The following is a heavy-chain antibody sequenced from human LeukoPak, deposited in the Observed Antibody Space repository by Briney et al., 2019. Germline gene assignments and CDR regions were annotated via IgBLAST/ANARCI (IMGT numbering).Heavy chain of an antibody. CDR3: ANDFYSGSYYMRGGYFDY. J-gene: IGHJ4*02. CDR1: GFTFSSYA. CDR2: ISYEGSNK. D-gene: IGHD1-26*01. V-gene: IGHV3-30*04. Sequence: GGPLRLSCAPSGFTFSSYAMHWVRQAPGKGLDWVTIISYEGSNKYYADSVKGRFTISRENSKNTLYLQMNSLRAEDTAVYYCANDFYSGSYYMRGGYFDYWGQGTLVTVSS.